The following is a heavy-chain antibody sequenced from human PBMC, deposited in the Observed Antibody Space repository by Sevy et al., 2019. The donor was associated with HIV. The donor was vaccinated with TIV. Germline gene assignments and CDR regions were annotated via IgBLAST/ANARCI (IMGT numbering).Heavy chain of an antibody. Sequence: SETLSLTCAVSGGSFSGYFWNWIRQSPGKGLEWIGEINHTGSLKYNPSLKSRVTISVDASKSQLSLHLRSVTAADTAVYYCAGGGQYYVVVVPSTVPFDYWGRGTLVTVSS. J-gene: IGHJ4*02. CDR1: GGSFSGYF. D-gene: IGHD2-2*01. CDR3: AGGGQYYVVVVPSTVPFDY. CDR2: INHTGSL. V-gene: IGHV4-34*01.